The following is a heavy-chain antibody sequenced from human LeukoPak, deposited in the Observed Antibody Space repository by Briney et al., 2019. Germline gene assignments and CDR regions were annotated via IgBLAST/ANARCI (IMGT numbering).Heavy chain of an antibody. Sequence: GESLKISCKGSGYSFTSYWIGWVRQMPGKGLEWMGIIYPGDSDTRYSPSFQGQVTISADKSISTAYLQWSSLKASDTAMYYCASLASGWWPCEGGTCWFDPWGQGTLVTVSS. J-gene: IGHJ5*02. V-gene: IGHV5-51*01. CDR3: ASLASGWWPCEGGTCWFDP. CDR2: IYPGDSDT. CDR1: GYSFTSYW. D-gene: IGHD2-15*01.